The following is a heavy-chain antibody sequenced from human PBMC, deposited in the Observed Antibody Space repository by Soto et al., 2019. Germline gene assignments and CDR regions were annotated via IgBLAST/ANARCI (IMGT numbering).Heavy chain of an antibody. CDR2: IYYSRST. CDR3: ASIDQKNDY. J-gene: IGHJ4*02. CDR1: GGSISGYY. Sequence: PSETLSLTCTVSGGSISGYYWSWIRQPPGKGLEWIGYIYYSRSTNYNPSLKSRVTISVDTSKNQFSLKLTSVTAADTAVYSCASIDQKNDYWGRGTLVTFSS. V-gene: IGHV4-59*01. D-gene: IGHD2-2*01.